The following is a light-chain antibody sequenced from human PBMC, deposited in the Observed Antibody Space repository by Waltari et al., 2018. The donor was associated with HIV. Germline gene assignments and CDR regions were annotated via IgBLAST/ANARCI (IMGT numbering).Light chain of an antibody. CDR2: AND. CDR3: ATWADILSAWV. CDR1: NSHVAIFS. J-gene: IGLJ3*02. Sequence: QSVLTQPPSMSGTPGQRVTISCSGSNSHVAIFSVHWYQRVPGAAPKLLIFANDQRPLGVPDRFSGSKSGSSASLAISGLRSEDEADYYCATWADILSAWVFGGGTRVTVL. V-gene: IGLV1-47*01.